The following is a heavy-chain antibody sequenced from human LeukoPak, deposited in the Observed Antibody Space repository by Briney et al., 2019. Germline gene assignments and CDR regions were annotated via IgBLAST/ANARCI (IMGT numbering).Heavy chain of an antibody. CDR2: VNPSDGGT. CDR3: ARCLYDSSGYYVS. V-gene: IGHV1-46*01. D-gene: IGHD3-22*01. CDR1: GYTFTNYY. J-gene: IGHJ5*02. Sequence: SSVKVSCKASGYTFTNYYMHWVRQAPGQGLEWMGIVNPSDGGTRYAQPFQGRVTMTTDTSTSTAYMELRSLRSDDTAVYYCARCLYDSSGYYVSWGQGTLVTVSS.